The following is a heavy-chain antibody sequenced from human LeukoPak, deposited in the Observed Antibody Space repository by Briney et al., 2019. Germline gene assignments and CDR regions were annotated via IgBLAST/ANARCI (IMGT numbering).Heavy chain of an antibody. D-gene: IGHD2-2*01. J-gene: IGHJ4*02. V-gene: IGHV4-4*02. CDR1: GGSITNSNW. CDR3: ARTYCSSTSCFYFDY. Sequence: PSETLSLTCAVSGGSITNSNWWTWVRQPPGKGLEWIGEIHHSGNSNYSPSLKSRVTISVDKSENQFSLRLSSVTAADTAIYYCARTYCSSTSCFYFDYWGQGTQVTVSS. CDR2: IHHSGNS.